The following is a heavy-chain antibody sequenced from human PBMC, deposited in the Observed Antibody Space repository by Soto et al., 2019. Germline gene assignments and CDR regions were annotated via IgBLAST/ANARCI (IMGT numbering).Heavy chain of an antibody. J-gene: IGHJ3*02. D-gene: IGHD3-16*02. CDR2: IYFSGIT. CDR3: ARGNYDYFGGNYRYVGGAFDI. V-gene: IGHV4-59*01. Sequence: QVQLQQSGPGLVKPSETLCLTCTVSGVSINNNYRSWVRQPPGKGLEWIGYIYFSGITNYNPSLKSRVSISVDTSKDQVSLKLTSVTAADTAMYYCARGNYDYFGGNYRYVGGAFDIWGPGTVVTVSS. CDR1: GVSINNNY.